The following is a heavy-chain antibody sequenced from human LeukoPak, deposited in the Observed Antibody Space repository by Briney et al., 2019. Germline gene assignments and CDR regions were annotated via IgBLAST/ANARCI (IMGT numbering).Heavy chain of an antibody. CDR1: GYTLTELS. V-gene: IGHV1-24*01. Sequence: ASVKVSCKASGYTLTELSMHWVRQAPGKGLEWMGGFDPEDGERIYAQKFQGRLTMTEDTSTDTAYMELSSLRSEDTAVYYCATLIGDNYFGMDVWAKGTTVTVSS. CDR2: FDPEDGER. CDR3: ATLIGDNYFGMDV. D-gene: IGHD3-16*01. J-gene: IGHJ6*04.